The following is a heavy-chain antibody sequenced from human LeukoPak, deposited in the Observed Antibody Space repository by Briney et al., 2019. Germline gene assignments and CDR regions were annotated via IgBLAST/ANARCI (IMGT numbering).Heavy chain of an antibody. V-gene: IGHV3-7*01. Sequence: GESLRLSCAASGFTFSSYWMSWVRQAPGKGLEWVANIKQDGSEKYYVDSVKGRFTISRDNAKNSLYLQMNSLRAEDTAVYYCRSSGYYYSDAFDIWGQGTMVTVSS. D-gene: IGHD3-22*01. CDR3: RSSGYYYSDAFDI. CDR2: IKQDGSEK. J-gene: IGHJ3*02. CDR1: GFTFSSYW.